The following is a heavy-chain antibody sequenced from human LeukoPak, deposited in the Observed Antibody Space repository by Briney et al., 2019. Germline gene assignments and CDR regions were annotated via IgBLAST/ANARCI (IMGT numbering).Heavy chain of an antibody. D-gene: IGHD6-19*01. J-gene: IGHJ5*02. CDR3: ARAAGYSSDWYWFDP. CDR1: GFTFSGYW. V-gene: IGHV3-74*01. CDR2: INTDGSGT. Sequence: PGESLRLSCAASGFTFSGYWMHWVRQAPGKGLVWVSRINTDGSGTSYADSAKGRFTISRDNAKNTLYLQMNSLRAEDTAVYYCARAAGYSSDWYWFDPWGQGTLVTVSS.